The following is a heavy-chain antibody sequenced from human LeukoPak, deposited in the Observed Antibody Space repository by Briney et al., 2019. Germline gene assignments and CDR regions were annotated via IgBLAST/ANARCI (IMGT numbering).Heavy chain of an antibody. J-gene: IGHJ4*02. CDR1: GYRFTNYW. Sequence: GESLKISFQGSGYRFTNYWIGWVRQMPGKGLEWMAMIYPGDSDTRYSPSFQGQVTISADKSINTAYLQWSSLKASDTAMYYCARQIGGALFDYWGQGTLVTVSS. CDR3: ARQIGGALFDY. D-gene: IGHD1-26*01. CDR2: IYPGDSDT. V-gene: IGHV5-51*01.